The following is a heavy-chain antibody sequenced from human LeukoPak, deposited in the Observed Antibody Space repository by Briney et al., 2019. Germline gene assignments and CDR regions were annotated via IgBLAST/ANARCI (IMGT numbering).Heavy chain of an antibody. CDR3: AYTQGRYGSGSFDY. J-gene: IGHJ4*02. Sequence: PGGSLRLSCAASGFTFSSYGMHWVRQAPGKGLGWVAVISYDGSNKYYADSVKGRFTISRDNSKNTLYLQMNSLRAEDTAVYYCAYTQGRYGSGSFDYWGQGTLVTVSS. CDR2: ISYDGSNK. D-gene: IGHD3-10*01. V-gene: IGHV3-30*03. CDR1: GFTFSSYG.